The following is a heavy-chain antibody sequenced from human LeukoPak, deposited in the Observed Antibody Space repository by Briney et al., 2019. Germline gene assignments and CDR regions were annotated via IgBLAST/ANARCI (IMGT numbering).Heavy chain of an antibody. CDR1: GFTFSSYA. CDR3: ARDLAGFGENVVDY. Sequence: GRSLRLSCAASGFTFSSYAMHWVRQAPGKGLEWVAVISYDGSNKYYADSVKGRFTISRGNSKNTLYLQMNSLRAEDTAVYYCARDLAGFGENVVDYWGQGTLVTVSS. D-gene: IGHD3-10*01. V-gene: IGHV3-30-3*01. J-gene: IGHJ4*02. CDR2: ISYDGSNK.